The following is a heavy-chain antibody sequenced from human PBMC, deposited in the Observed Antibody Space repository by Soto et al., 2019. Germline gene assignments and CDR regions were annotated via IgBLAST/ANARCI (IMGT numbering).Heavy chain of an antibody. V-gene: IGHV3-30*03. CDR1: GFPFSSYG. Sequence: QVQLVESGGGVVQPERSLRLSCAASGFPFSSYGMHWVRQAPGKGLEWVAHISYDGSNKHYTDSVKGRFTISRDNSKNMLYLQMSSLRAEETAVYYCAGGQYYFDYCGQGTRVSVSS. CDR3: AGGQYYFDY. D-gene: IGHD2-15*01. J-gene: IGHJ4*02. CDR2: ISYDGSNK.